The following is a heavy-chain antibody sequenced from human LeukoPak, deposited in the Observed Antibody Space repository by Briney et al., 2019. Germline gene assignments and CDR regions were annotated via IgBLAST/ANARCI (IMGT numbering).Heavy chain of an antibody. J-gene: IGHJ2*01. V-gene: IGHV4-59*01. CDR3: ARVYYSRSYDYWYFDL. CDR1: GGSFSGFY. D-gene: IGHD6-13*01. CDR2: IYYSGST. Sequence: PSETLSLTCAVYGGSFSGFYWSWIRQPPGKGLEWIGYIYYSGSTNYNPSLKSRVIISVDTSKNQFSLKLSSVTAADTAVYYCARVYYSRSYDYWYFDLWGRGTLVTVSS.